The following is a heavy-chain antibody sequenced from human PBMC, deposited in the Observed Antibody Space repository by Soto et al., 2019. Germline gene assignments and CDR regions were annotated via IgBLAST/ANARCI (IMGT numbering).Heavy chain of an antibody. CDR3: ARDPNTHCSGGSCSGY. CDR2: IIPIFGTA. Sequence: QVPLVQSGAEVKKPGSSVKVSCKASGGTFSSYAISWVRQAPGQGLEWMGGIIPIFGTANYAQKFQGRVTITADESTSTAYMELSSLRAEDTAVYYCARDPNTHCSGGSCSGYWGQGTLVTVSS. CDR1: GGTFSSYA. J-gene: IGHJ4*02. D-gene: IGHD2-15*01. V-gene: IGHV1-69*12.